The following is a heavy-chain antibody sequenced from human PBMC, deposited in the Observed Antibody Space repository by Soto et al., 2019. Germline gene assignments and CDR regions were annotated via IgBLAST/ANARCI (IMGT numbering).Heavy chain of an antibody. CDR2: TYYRSKWYN. CDR3: ARAPNLRHLDWLPFGWFAP. V-gene: IGHV6-1*01. J-gene: IGHJ5*02. Sequence: SQTLSLTCAISGDSVSSNSAAWNWIRQSPSRGLEWLGRTYYRSKWYNDYAVSVKSRITIDPDTYRNQFSLQLNSVTPEDTAVYYCARAPNLRHLDWLPFGWFAPWGQGILVTVSS. CDR1: GDSVSSNSAA. D-gene: IGHD3-9*01.